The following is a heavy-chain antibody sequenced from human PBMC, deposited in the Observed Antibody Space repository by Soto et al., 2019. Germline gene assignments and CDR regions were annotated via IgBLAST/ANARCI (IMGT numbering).Heavy chain of an antibody. V-gene: IGHV3-15*01. CDR1: GFTFSNAW. Sequence: PGESLKISCAASGFTFSNAWMSWVRQAPGKGLEWVGRIKSKTDGGTTDYAAPVKGRFTISRDDSKNTLYLQMNSLKTEDTAVYYCGAVAGPDAFDIWGQGTMVTV. D-gene: IGHD6-19*01. J-gene: IGHJ3*02. CDR3: GAVAGPDAFDI. CDR2: IKSKTDGGTT.